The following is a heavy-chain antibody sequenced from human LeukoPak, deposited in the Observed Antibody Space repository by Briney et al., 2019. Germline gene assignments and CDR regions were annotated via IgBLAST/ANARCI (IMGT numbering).Heavy chain of an antibody. V-gene: IGHV1-18*01. Sequence: ASVKVSCKASGYTFTSYGVSWVRQAPGQGLEWMGWISAYNGNTNYAQKLQGRVTITTDESTSTAYMELSSLRSEDTAVYYCASPARPWNYAWYYYYYYMDVWGKGTTVTVSS. D-gene: IGHD1-7*01. CDR1: GYTFTSYG. J-gene: IGHJ6*03. CDR2: ISAYNGNT. CDR3: ASPARPWNYAWYYYYYYMDV.